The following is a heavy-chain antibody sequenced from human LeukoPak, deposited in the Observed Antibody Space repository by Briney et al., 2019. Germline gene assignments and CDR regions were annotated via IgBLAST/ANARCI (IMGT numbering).Heavy chain of an antibody. CDR1: GGTFSSYA. V-gene: IGHV1-69*01. J-gene: IGHJ4*02. Sequence: SVKVSCKASGGTFSSYAISWVRQAPGQGLEWRGGIVPIFGTAYYAQKFQGRVTITADESTNTAYMQLSSLRSEDTAVYSCARAVVPAAIPYYFDYWGQGTLVTVSS. CDR2: IVPIFGTA. CDR3: ARAVVPAAIPYYFDY. D-gene: IGHD2-2*01.